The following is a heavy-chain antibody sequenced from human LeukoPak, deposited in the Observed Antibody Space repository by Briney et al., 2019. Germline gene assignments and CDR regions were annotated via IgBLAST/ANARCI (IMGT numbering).Heavy chain of an antibody. V-gene: IGHV3-53*01. D-gene: IGHD3-22*01. CDR3: AREYVPYDSSAYSPFQFDY. CDR2: IYSGGST. Sequence: GGSLRLSCAASGFTVSSNYMSWVRQAPGKGLEWVSVIYSGGSTYYADSVKGRFTISRDNSKNTLYPQMNSLRAEDTAVYYCAREYVPYDSSAYSPFQFDYWGQGTLVTVSS. CDR1: GFTVSSNY. J-gene: IGHJ4*02.